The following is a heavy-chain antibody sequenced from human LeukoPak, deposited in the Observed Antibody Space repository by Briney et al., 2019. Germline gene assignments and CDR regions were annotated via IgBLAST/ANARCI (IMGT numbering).Heavy chain of an antibody. V-gene: IGHV3-30*02. CDR3: ARDGYSYYYDSSGQFDY. CDR1: GFTFSKFA. CDR2: IGHDGSNE. J-gene: IGHJ4*02. D-gene: IGHD3-22*01. Sequence: GGSLRLSCITSGFTFSKFAMHWVRQAPGRGLEWLTLIGHDGSNEYYADSVRGRFTISRDNSMNTLYLHMNSLRPEDAAVYYCARDGYSYYYDSSGQFDYWGQGTLVTVSS.